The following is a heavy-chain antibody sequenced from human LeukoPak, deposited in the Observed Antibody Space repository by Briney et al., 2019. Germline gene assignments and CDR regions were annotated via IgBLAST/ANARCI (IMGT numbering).Heavy chain of an antibody. Sequence: PSETLSLTCTVSGYSISSGYYWGWIRQSPGKGLEWIGSIYNSGSTYYNPSLKSRVTISIDTSKNQFSLKLSSVTAADTAVYYCARRTITTVTTVRGAFDIWGQGTMVAVSS. D-gene: IGHD4-17*01. CDR1: GYSISSGYY. CDR2: IYNSGST. V-gene: IGHV4-38-2*02. J-gene: IGHJ3*02. CDR3: ARRTITTVTTVRGAFDI.